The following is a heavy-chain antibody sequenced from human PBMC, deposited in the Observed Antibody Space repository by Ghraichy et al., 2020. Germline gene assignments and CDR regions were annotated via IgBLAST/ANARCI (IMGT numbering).Heavy chain of an antibody. V-gene: IGHV3-7*01. Sequence: GGSLRLSCAASGFTFSSYWMSWVRQAPGKGLEWVANIKQDGSEKYYVDSVKGRFTISRDNAKNSLYLQMNSLRAEDTAVYYCARAEINDDFWSGYFDYWGQGTLVTVSS. J-gene: IGHJ4*02. CDR2: IKQDGSEK. D-gene: IGHD3-3*01. CDR3: ARAEINDDFWSGYFDY. CDR1: GFTFSSYW.